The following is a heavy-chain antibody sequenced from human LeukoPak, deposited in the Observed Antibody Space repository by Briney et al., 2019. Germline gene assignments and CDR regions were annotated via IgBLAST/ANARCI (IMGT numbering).Heavy chain of an antibody. V-gene: IGHV1-2*02. Sequence: PWASVKVSCKASGYSFNSQGMNWVRQAPGQGLEWMGWINPNSGGTNYAQKFQGRVTMTRDTSISTAYMELSRLRSDDTAVYYCARDRRGRDGYNFRDYWGQGTLVTVSS. CDR2: INPNSGGT. CDR1: GYSFNSQG. J-gene: IGHJ4*02. D-gene: IGHD5-24*01. CDR3: ARDRRGRDGYNFRDY.